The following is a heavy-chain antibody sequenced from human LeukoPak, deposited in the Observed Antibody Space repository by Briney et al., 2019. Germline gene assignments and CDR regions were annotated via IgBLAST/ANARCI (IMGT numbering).Heavy chain of an antibody. CDR3: ARDLGYGSGSSNWFDP. D-gene: IGHD3-10*01. Sequence: SETLSLTCTVSGGSISSYYWSWIRQPAGKGLEWIGRIYSSGSTNYNPSLKSRVTMSVDTSKNQFSLKLSSVTAADTAVYYCARDLGYGSGSSNWFDPWGQGTLVTVSS. V-gene: IGHV4-4*07. CDR2: IYSSGST. J-gene: IGHJ5*02. CDR1: GGSISSYY.